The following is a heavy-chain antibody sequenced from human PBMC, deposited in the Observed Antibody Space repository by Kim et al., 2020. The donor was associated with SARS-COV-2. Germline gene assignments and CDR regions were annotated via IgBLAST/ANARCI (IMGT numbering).Heavy chain of an antibody. CDR3: ARGSLSGTIDP. CDR1: GGSISSGGYY. V-gene: IGHV4-31*03. D-gene: IGHD6-13*01. Sequence: SETLSLTCTVSGGSISSGGYYWSWIRQHPGKGLEWIGYIYYSGSTYYNPSLKSRVTISVDTSKNQFSLKLSSVTAADTAVYYCARGSLSGTIDPWGQGTLVTVSS. J-gene: IGHJ5*02. CDR2: IYYSGST.